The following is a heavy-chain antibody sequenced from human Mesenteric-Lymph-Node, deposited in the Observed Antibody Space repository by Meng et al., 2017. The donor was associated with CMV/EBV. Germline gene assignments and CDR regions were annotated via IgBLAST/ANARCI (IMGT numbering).Heavy chain of an antibody. V-gene: IGHV4-39*01. Sequence: QLQLQESGPGLVKPSETLSLTCTVPGGSISSSSFYWGGIRQPPGKGLEWIGSIYYSGSTYYNPSLKSRVTISVDTSKNQFSLKLSSVTAADTAVYYCARPHYYGSGSSPWFDPWGQGTLVTVSS. CDR3: ARPHYYGSGSSPWFDP. CDR1: GGSISSSSFY. D-gene: IGHD3-10*01. J-gene: IGHJ5*02. CDR2: IYYSGST.